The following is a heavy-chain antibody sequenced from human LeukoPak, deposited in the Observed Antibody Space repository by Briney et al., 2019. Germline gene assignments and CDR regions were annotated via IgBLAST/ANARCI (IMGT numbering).Heavy chain of an antibody. CDR3: ARDAERGFDYSNSLKY. J-gene: IGHJ4*02. CDR2: IWSDGTEK. D-gene: IGHD4-11*01. V-gene: IGHV3-33*08. Sequence: GGSLRLSCTASGFTYSHYGMHWVRQAPGKGLEWAAVIWSDGTEKHYSDAVKGRFTISRDNFGNTLYLQMNSLRGDDTAVYYCARDAERGFDYSNSLKYWGQGTLVTVSS. CDR1: GFTYSHYG.